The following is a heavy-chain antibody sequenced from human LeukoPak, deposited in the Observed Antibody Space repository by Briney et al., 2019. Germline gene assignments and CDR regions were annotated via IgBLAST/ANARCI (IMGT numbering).Heavy chain of an antibody. V-gene: IGHV4-4*02. CDR2: IYHSGST. J-gene: IGHJ4*02. CDR1: GGSISSSNW. CDR3: ARGKRLRYFDWPPYFDY. D-gene: IGHD3-9*01. Sequence: SETLSLTCAVSGGSISSSNWWSWVRQPPGKGLEWIGEIYHSGSTNYNPSLKSRVTISVDTSKNQFSLKLSSVTAADTAVYYCARGKRLRYFDWPPYFDYWGQGTLVTVSS.